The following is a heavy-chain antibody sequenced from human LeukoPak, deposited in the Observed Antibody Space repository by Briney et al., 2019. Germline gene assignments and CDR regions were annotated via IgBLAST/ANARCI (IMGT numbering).Heavy chain of an antibody. CDR1: GFTFSSYA. D-gene: IGHD1-26*01. V-gene: IGHV3-23*01. CDR2: ISGSGTTT. J-gene: IGHJ4*02. Sequence: HSGGSLRLSCAASGFTFSSYAMSWVRQAPGKGLEWVSTISGSGTTTYYADSVKGRFTISRDNSKNTLYLQMDSLRAEDTAVYFCAKMGGRKWDLSSFDFWGQGTLVTVSS. CDR3: AKMGGRKWDLSSFDF.